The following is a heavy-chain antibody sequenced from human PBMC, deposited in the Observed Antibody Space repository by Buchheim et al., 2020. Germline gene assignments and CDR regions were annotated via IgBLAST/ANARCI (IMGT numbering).Heavy chain of an antibody. D-gene: IGHD3-3*01. Sequence: EVQLVESGGGLVKPGGSLRLSCAASGFTFSSYSMNWVRQAPGKGLEWVSSISSSSSYIYYADSVKGRFTISRDNAKNSLYLQMNSLRAEDTAVYYCARDGEMANSYYDFWSGYYILGRGTWFDPWGQGTL. CDR2: ISSSSSYI. J-gene: IGHJ5*02. CDR3: ARDGEMANSYYDFWSGYYILGRGTWFDP. CDR1: GFTFSSYS. V-gene: IGHV3-21*01.